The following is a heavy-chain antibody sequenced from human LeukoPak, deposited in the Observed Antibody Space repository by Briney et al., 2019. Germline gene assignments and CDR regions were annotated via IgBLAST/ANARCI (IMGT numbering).Heavy chain of an antibody. CDR1: GFTFRVYE. CDR2: ISGRGDTI. D-gene: IGHD3-3*02. J-gene: IGHJ4*02. V-gene: IGHV3-48*03. CDR3: ARDSNYDY. Sequence: PGGSLRLSCAASGFTFRVYEMQWVRQAPGKGLEWVSYISGRGDTIYYADSVKGRFTVSRDNSKNTLYLQMNSLRAEDTAVYYCARDSNYDYWGQGTLVTVSS.